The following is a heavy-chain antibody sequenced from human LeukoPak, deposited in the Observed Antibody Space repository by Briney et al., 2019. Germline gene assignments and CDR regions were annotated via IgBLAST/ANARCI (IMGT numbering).Heavy chain of an antibody. Sequence: SETLSLTCTVSGGSISSGDYYWSWIRQPPGKGLEWIGYIYYSGSTYYNPSLKSRVTISVDTSKNQFSLKLSSVTAADTAVYYCARDQGSISSDNYNYVKKRYWYFDLWGRGTLVTVSS. J-gene: IGHJ2*01. CDR1: GGSISSGDYY. CDR2: IYYSGST. D-gene: IGHD3-22*01. V-gene: IGHV4-30-4*01. CDR3: ARDQGSISSDNYNYVKKRYWYFDL.